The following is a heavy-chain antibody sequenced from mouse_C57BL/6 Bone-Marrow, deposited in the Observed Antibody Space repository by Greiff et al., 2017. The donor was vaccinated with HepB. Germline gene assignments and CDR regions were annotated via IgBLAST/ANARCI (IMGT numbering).Heavy chain of an antibody. D-gene: IGHD1-1*01. CDR3: TRRYYGTLSYWYFDV. V-gene: IGHV6-6*01. J-gene: IGHJ1*03. CDR2: IRNKANNHAT. CDR1: GFTFSDAW. Sequence: EVHLVESGGGLVQPGGSMKLSCAASGFTFSDAWMDWVRQSPEKGLEWVAEIRNKANNHATYYAESVKGRFTISRDDSKSSVYLQMNSLRAEDTGIYYCTRRYYGTLSYWYFDVWGTGTTVTVSS.